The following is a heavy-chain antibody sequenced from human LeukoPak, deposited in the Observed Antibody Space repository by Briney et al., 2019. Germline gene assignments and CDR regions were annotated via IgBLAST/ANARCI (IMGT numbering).Heavy chain of an antibody. J-gene: IGHJ4*02. Sequence: GESLKISCKGSGYSFSTNWIGWVRQMPGKGLEWMGIIYPGDSDTRYSPSFQGQVTISADKSTSTAYLQWSSLKASDSAMYYCARVPTYSDSNWGQGTLVTVSS. CDR2: IYPGDSDT. V-gene: IGHV5-51*01. CDR1: GYSFSTNW. D-gene: IGHD3-3*01. CDR3: ARVPTYSDSN.